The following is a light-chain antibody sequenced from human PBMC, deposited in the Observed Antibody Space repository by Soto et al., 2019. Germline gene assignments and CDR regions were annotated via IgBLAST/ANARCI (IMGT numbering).Light chain of an antibody. Sequence: EIVLTQSPPTLSLSRGERATLSCRASQSVSSNLAWYQQKPGQAPRLLIYDASNRATGIPARFSGSGSGTDFTLTISSLEPEDFAVYYCQQLSNWPPLTFGGGTKVEIK. CDR1: QSVSSN. J-gene: IGKJ4*01. V-gene: IGKV3-11*01. CDR2: DAS. CDR3: QQLSNWPPLT.